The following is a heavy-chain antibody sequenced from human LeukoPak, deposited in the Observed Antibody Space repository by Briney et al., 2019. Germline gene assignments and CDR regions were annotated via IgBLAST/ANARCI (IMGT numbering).Heavy chain of an antibody. CDR3: AKDHGLWFGEFIGFDY. Sequence: GGSLRLSCAASGFTFSSYGMHWVRQAPGKGLEWVAVISYDGSNKYYADSVKGRFTISRDNSKNTLYLQMNSLRAEDTAVYYCAKDHGLWFGEFIGFDYWGQGTLVTVSS. CDR1: GFTFSSYG. J-gene: IGHJ4*02. V-gene: IGHV3-30*18. CDR2: ISYDGSNK. D-gene: IGHD3-10*01.